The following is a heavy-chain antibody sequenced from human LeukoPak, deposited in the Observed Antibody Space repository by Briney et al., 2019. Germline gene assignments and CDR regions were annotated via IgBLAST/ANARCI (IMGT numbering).Heavy chain of an antibody. D-gene: IGHD6-13*01. CDR3: ARAWGSSSWYYPWYFDY. J-gene: IGHJ4*02. V-gene: IGHV4-59*01. CDR2: IYYSGST. CDR1: GGSISSYY. Sequence: SETLSLTCTVSGGSISSYYWSWIRQPPGKGLEWIGYIYYSGSTNYNPSLKSRVTISVDTSKNQFSLKLSSVTAADSAVYYCARAWGSSSWYYPWYFDYWGQGTLVTVSS.